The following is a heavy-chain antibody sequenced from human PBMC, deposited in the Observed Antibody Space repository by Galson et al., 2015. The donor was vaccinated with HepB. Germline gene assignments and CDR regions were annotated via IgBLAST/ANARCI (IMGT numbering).Heavy chain of an antibody. CDR3: ARGILHSSGYYYGDY. J-gene: IGHJ4*02. CDR1: GGTFSSYA. Sequence: SVKVSCKASGGTFSSYAISWVRQAPGQGLEWMGGIIPIFGTANYAQKFQGRVTITADESTSTAYMELSSLRSEDTAVYYCARGILHSSGYYYGDYWGQGTLVTVSS. V-gene: IGHV1-69*13. D-gene: IGHD3-22*01. CDR2: IIPIFGTA.